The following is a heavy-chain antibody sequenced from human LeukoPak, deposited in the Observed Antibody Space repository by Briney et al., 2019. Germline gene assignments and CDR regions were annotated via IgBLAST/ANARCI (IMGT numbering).Heavy chain of an antibody. CDR3: TRNHWDY. CDR2: IRSKANSYAT. J-gene: IGHJ4*02. V-gene: IGHV3-73*01. Sequence: GGSLRLSCAASGFTFSSYGMHWVRQASGKGLEWVGRIRSKANSYATAYAASVKGRFTISRDDSKNTAYLQMNSLKTEDTAVYYCTRNHWDYWGQGTLVTVSS. CDR1: GFTFSSYG. D-gene: IGHD1-14*01.